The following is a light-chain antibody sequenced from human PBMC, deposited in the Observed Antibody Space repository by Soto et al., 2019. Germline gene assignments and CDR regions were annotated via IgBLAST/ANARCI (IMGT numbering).Light chain of an antibody. CDR2: EVS. V-gene: IGLV2-14*01. CDR1: SSDVGGYNY. J-gene: IGLJ1*01. CDR3: SSYTSSSTPFV. Sequence: QSALTQPASVSGSPGQSITISCTGTSSDVGGYNYVSWYQQHPGKAPKLMTYEVSNRPSGVSNRFSGSKSGNTASLTISGLQAEDEGDYYCSSYTSSSTPFVFGTGTNVTVL.